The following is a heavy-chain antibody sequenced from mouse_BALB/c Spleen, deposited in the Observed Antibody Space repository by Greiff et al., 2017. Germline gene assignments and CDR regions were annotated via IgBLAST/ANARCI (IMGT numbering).Heavy chain of an antibody. V-gene: IGHV2-4-1*01. J-gene: IGHJ4*01. Sequence: VQVVESGPGLVQPSQSLSITCTVSGFSLTSYGVHWVRQSPGKGLEWLGVIWSGGSTDYNAAFISRLSISKDNSKSQVFLKMNSLQTDDTAMYYCAREGDYGSSYDYAMDYWGQGTSVTVSS. D-gene: IGHD1-1*01. CDR1: GFSLTSYG. CDR3: AREGDYGSSYDYAMDY. CDR2: IWSGGST.